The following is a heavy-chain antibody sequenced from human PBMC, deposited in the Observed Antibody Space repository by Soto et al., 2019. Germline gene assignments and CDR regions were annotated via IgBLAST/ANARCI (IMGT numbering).Heavy chain of an antibody. CDR1: GFTFGSYG. CDR3: ANDYSSYYYGMDV. Sequence: PGGSLRLSCAASGFTFGSYGMHWVRQAPGKGLEWVAVISYDGSNKYYADSVKGRFTISRDNSKNTLFLQMNSLRAEDTAVYYCANDYSSYYYGMDVWGQGTTVTASS. CDR2: ISYDGSNK. V-gene: IGHV3-30*18. J-gene: IGHJ6*02. D-gene: IGHD4-4*01.